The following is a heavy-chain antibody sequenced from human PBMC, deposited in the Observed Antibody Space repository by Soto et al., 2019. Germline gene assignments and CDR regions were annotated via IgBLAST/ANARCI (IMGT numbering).Heavy chain of an antibody. V-gene: IGHV3-23*01. CDR1: GFTFSSYA. CDR2: ISGSGGST. J-gene: IGHJ1*01. Sequence: EVQLLESGGGLVQPGGSLRVSCAASGFTFSSYAMSWVRQAPGKGLEWVSAISGSGGSTDYVHSVKGRFTISRDNSKNKLYLQMNSLRAEDTAVYYCAKGPLGNAEYFQERGQGNLVTVSS. CDR3: AKGPLGNAEYFQE.